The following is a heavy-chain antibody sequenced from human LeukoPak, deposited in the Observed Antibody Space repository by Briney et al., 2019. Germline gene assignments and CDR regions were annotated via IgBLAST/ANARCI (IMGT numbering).Heavy chain of an antibody. CDR2: MNPNSGNT. V-gene: IGHV1-8*01. J-gene: IGHJ4*02. CDR1: GNTFTSYD. Sequence: ASVKVSCKASGNTFTSYDINWVRQATGQGLEWMGWMNPNSGNTGYAQKFQGRVTMTRNTSISTAYMELSSLRSEDTAVYYCARVKGLWFGEPAVSEYWGQGTLVTVSS. CDR3: ARVKGLWFGEPAVSEY. D-gene: IGHD3-10*01.